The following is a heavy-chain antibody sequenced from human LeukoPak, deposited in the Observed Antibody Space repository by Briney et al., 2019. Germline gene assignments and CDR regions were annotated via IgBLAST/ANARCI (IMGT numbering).Heavy chain of an antibody. Sequence: QPGGSLRLSCAASGFTFSNYGMHWVRQAPGKGLEWVAVMSSDSGNKCYADSVKGRFTITRDNSKNTLYLQMNSLRAEDMAVYFCAGAKLGDDAFDIWGQGTMVTV. CDR3: AGAKLGDDAFDI. CDR1: GFTFSNYG. J-gene: IGHJ3*02. CDR2: MSSDSGNK. V-gene: IGHV3-30*03. D-gene: IGHD7-27*01.